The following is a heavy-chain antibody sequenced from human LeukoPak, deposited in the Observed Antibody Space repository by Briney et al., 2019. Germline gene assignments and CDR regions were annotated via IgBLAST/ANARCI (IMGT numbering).Heavy chain of an antibody. J-gene: IGHJ4*02. CDR1: GYTFTDYY. Sequence: ASVKVSCKASGYTFTDYYMHWVRQAPGQGLEWMGRINPNSAGTNYAQKFQGRVTMTRDTSISTAYMELSGLRSDDTAVYYCATGFYGSGSYYDWGQGTLVTVSS. D-gene: IGHD3-10*01. CDR3: ATGFYGSGSYYD. CDR2: INPNSAGT. V-gene: IGHV1-2*06.